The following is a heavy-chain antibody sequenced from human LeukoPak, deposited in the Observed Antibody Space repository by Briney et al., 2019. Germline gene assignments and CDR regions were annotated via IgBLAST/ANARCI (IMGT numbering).Heavy chain of an antibody. Sequence: GRSLRLSCSASGFTFSNYAMHWVRQAPGKGLEYFSATTANGGSIYYADSVKGRFTLSRDNSKNTLYLQMSSLRAEDTAVYYCVKATGKNYNYGMDVSGQGPTVTVSS. CDR3: VKATGKNYNYGMDV. V-gene: IGHV3-64D*09. CDR1: GFTFSNYA. D-gene: IGHD1-14*01. CDR2: TTANGGSI. J-gene: IGHJ6*02.